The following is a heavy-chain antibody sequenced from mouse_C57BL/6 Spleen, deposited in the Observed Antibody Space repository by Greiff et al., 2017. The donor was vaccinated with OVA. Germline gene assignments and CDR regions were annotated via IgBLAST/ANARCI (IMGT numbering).Heavy chain of an antibody. CDR3: TRSIYYDYDGFAY. J-gene: IGHJ3*01. CDR1: GYTFTDYE. CDR2: IDPETGGT. D-gene: IGHD2-4*01. Sequence: VKLQESGAELVRPGASVTLSCKASGYTFTDYEMHWVKQTPVHGLEWIGAIDPETGGTAYNQKFKGKAILTADKSSSTAYMELRSLTSEDSAVYYCTRSIYYDYDGFAYWGQGTLVTVSA. V-gene: IGHV1-15*01.